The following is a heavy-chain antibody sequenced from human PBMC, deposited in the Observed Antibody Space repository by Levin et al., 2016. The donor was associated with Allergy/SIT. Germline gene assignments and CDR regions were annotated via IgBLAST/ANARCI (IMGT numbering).Heavy chain of an antibody. Sequence: SETLSLTCTVSGGSISSYNYYWGWIRQPPGKGLEWIGTIYYSGSTYYNMSLKSRVTMSVDTSKSHFSLNLSSVTAADTAVYYCARSHYFDTSGFYLNYFDCWGQGTLVTVSS. J-gene: IGHJ4*02. D-gene: IGHD3-22*01. V-gene: IGHV4-39*02. CDR2: IYYSGST. CDR1: GGSISSYNYY. CDR3: ARSHYFDTSGFYLNYFDC.